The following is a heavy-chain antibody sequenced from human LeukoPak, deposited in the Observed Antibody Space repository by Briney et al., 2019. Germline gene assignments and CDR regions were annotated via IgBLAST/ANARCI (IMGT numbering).Heavy chain of an antibody. D-gene: IGHD3-22*01. CDR2: IYPGDSDT. Sequence: GESLKISCKGSGYSFTSYWIGWVRQMPGKGLEWMGIIYPGDSDTRYSSSFQGQVTISADKSISTAYLQWSSLKASDTAMYYCARQDSSGSILGSGAFDIWGQGTMVTVSS. V-gene: IGHV5-51*01. CDR1: GYSFTSYW. J-gene: IGHJ3*02. CDR3: ARQDSSGSILGSGAFDI.